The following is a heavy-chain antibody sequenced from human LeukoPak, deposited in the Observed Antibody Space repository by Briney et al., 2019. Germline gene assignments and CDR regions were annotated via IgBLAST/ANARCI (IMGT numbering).Heavy chain of an antibody. V-gene: IGHV1-8*03. D-gene: IGHD3-22*01. Sequence: GASVKVSCKASGYTFTSYDINWVRQATGQGLEWMGWMNPNSGNTGYAQKFQGRVTITRNTSTSTAYMELSSLRSEDTAVYYCARAITSYDSSGYGWFDPWGQGTLVTVSS. CDR3: ARAITSYDSSGYGWFDP. CDR1: GYTFTSYD. J-gene: IGHJ5*02. CDR2: MNPNSGNT.